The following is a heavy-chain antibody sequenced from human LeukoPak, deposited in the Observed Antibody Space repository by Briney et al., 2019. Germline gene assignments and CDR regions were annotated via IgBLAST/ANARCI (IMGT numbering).Heavy chain of an antibody. D-gene: IGHD3-3*01. CDR3: ARGMFWSGYYCDY. V-gene: IGHV4-61*08. CDR2: IYYSGST. Sequence: SETLSLTCTVSGGSISSGDYYWSWIRQPPGKGLEWIGYIYYSGSTNYNPSLKSRVTISVDTSKNQFSLKLSSVTAAVTAVYYCARGMFWSGYYCDYWGQGTLVTVSS. CDR1: GGSISSGDYY. J-gene: IGHJ4*02.